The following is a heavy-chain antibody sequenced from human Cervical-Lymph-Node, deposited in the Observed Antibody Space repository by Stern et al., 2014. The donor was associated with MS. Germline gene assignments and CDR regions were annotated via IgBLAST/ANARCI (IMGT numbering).Heavy chain of an antibody. V-gene: IGHV3-23*04. CDR2: ISHNGGGT. Sequence: VQLVESGGGLVQPGGSLRLSCAASGFAFSTSAMTWVRQAPGKGLKWVSTISHNGGGTYYADSVKGRFTISRDTSKNMMYLEMNSLRAEDTAVYYCVKVYGFWYFDFWGRGTLVTVSS. CDR1: GFAFSTSA. D-gene: IGHD3-16*01. CDR3: VKVYGFWYFDF. J-gene: IGHJ2*01.